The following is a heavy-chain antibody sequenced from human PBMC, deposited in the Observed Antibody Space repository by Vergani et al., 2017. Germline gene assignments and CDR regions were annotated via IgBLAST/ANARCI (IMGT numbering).Heavy chain of an antibody. CDR3: AAGYSSGWYLD. CDR1: GGSISSYY. J-gene: IGHJ4*02. D-gene: IGHD6-19*01. CDR2: IYYSGST. Sequence: QVQLQESGLGLVKPSETLSLTCTVSGGSISSYYWSWIRQPPGKGLEWIGYIYYSGSTNYNPSLKSRVTISVDTSKNQFSLKLSSVTAADTAVYYCAAGYSSGWYLDWGQGTLATVSS. V-gene: IGHV4-59*01.